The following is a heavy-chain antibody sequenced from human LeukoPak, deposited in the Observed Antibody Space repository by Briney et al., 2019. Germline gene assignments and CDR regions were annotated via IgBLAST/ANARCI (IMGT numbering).Heavy chain of an antibody. J-gene: IGHJ4*02. Sequence: PSETLSLTCTVSGGSISSSTYYWGWIRQPPGKGLEWIGSILYSGTTYYNPSLRSRVTISVDTSKNQFALKLSSVTAADTAVYYCARHFRQLEAINYWGQGTLVTVSS. CDR3: ARHFRQLEAINY. CDR1: GGSISSSTYY. CDR2: ILYSGTT. V-gene: IGHV4-39*01. D-gene: IGHD6-6*01.